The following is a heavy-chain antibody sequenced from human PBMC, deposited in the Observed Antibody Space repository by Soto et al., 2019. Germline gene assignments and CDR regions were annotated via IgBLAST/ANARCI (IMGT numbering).Heavy chain of an antibody. CDR3: ATNGQPPYYCSGMDV. D-gene: IGHD2-8*01. CDR2: ISGYNGDT. V-gene: IGHV1-18*01. Sequence: QGQLVQSGAEVKKPGASVKVSCKASGYTFTRYGISWVRQAPGQGLEWMGWISGYNGDTKYAQKFQGRVTMTVDTSTTTAYMELRSLTSDDSAVYYCATNGQPPYYCSGMDVWGQGTTVTVSS. J-gene: IGHJ6*02. CDR1: GYTFTRYG.